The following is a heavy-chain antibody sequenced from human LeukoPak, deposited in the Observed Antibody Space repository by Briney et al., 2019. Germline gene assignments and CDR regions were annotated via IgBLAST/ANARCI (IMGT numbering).Heavy chain of an antibody. CDR1: GFTFSSYG. CDR2: IWYDGSGQ. Sequence: GRSLRLSCAASGFTFSSYGMHWVRQAPGKGLEWVAVIWYDGSGQYYGDSVKGRFTISRDNSKNTLYLQMSSLRAEDTAVYYCARVPHGNTRYYFDYWGQGTLVTVSS. D-gene: IGHD5-24*01. J-gene: IGHJ4*02. CDR3: ARVPHGNTRYYFDY. V-gene: IGHV3-33*01.